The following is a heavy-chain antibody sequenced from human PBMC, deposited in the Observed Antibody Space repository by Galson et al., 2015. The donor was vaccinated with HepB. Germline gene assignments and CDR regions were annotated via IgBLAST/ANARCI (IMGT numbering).Heavy chain of an antibody. V-gene: IGHV3-30*04. Sequence: SLRLSCAASGFSFSSYAMHWVRLAPGKGLDWVAVIARDGKDSHHADSVKGRFTISRDNSKNTLYLQMNSLRDEDTAVYYCARDRSQIAIYFFDFWGQGSLVTVSS. D-gene: IGHD3-3*02. J-gene: IGHJ4*02. CDR1: GFSFSSYA. CDR2: IARDGKDS. CDR3: ARDRSQIAIYFFDF.